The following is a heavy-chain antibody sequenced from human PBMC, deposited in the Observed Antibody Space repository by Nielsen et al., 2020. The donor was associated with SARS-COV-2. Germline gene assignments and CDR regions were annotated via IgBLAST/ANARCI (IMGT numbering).Heavy chain of an antibody. D-gene: IGHD6-19*01. CDR2: INHSGST. Sequence: LRLSCAVYGGSFSGYYWSWIRQPPGKGLEWIGEINHSGSTYYNPFLKSRVTISVDTSKNHFSLKLSSVTAADTAVYYCAREDVAGYFDYWGQGTLVTVSS. J-gene: IGHJ4*02. CDR1: GGSFSGYY. V-gene: IGHV4-34*09. CDR3: AREDVAGYFDY.